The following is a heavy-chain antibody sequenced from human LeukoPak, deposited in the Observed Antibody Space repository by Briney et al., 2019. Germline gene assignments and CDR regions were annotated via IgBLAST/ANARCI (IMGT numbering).Heavy chain of an antibody. CDR2: INPSGGST. J-gene: IGHJ4*02. V-gene: IGHV1-46*01. CDR3: ARDGAPYYYDSSGYSNFDY. CDR1: GYTFTSYY. D-gene: IGHD3-22*01. Sequence: GASVQVSCKASGYTFTSYYMHWVRQPPGQGLEWMGIINPSGGSTSYAQKYQGKVNMTRDTSTSTVYMELSSLRSEDTDVYYCARDGAPYYYDSSGYSNFDYWGQGTLVTVSS.